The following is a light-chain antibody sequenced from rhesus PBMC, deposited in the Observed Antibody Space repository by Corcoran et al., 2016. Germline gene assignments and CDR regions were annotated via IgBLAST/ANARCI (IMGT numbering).Light chain of an antibody. CDR1: QSLLDSEDGNTY. CDR2: EVS. V-gene: IGKV2-104*02. J-gene: IGKJ4*01. CDR3: MQALEFPLT. Sequence: DIVMTQTPLSLPVTPGEPASISCRSSQSLLDSEDGNTYLDWYLQKPVQSPQLLIYEVSNRASGVPDRFSGSGSDTDFTLKISRVEAETVGVYYCMQALEFPLTFGGGTKVEI.